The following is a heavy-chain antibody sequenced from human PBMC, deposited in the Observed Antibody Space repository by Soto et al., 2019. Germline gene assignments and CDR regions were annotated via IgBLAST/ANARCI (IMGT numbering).Heavy chain of an antibody. D-gene: IGHD1-1*01. V-gene: IGHV6-1*01. J-gene: IGHJ6*04. CDR3: ARGSWDDVSQHYLQSV. CDR1: GDSVSSNSAG. Sequence: SQTLSLTCDISGDSVSSNSAGWNWIRQTPSRGLEWLGRTYYKSKWYYTYAASVKSRITVSPDTSKNQFSLQLTSVTPEDTAVYYCARGSWDDVSQHYLQSVSEKGNSVTGSS. CDR2: TYYKSKWYY.